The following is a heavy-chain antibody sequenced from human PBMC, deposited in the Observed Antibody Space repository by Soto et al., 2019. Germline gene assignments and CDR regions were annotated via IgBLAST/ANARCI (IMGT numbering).Heavy chain of an antibody. D-gene: IGHD2-15*01. CDR1: GFTFSDYY. Sequence: QVQLVESGGGLVQPGGSLRLSCAASGFTFSDYYMSWIRQAPGKGLEWVSYISSSGSTIYYADSVKGRFTISRDNAKNSLYLQLNRLRDEDTAVYYCARDEGYCGGGSCSIYSYYMDVWGKGTTVTVSS. CDR3: ARDEGYCGGGSCSIYSYYMDV. V-gene: IGHV3-11*01. J-gene: IGHJ6*03. CDR2: ISSSGSTI.